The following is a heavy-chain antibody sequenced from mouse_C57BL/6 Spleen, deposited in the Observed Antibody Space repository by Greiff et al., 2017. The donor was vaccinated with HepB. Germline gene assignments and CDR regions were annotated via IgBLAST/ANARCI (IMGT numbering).Heavy chain of an antibody. D-gene: IGHD2-4*01. V-gene: IGHV1-52*01. CDR3: ARSGYDYGDWYFDV. J-gene: IGHJ1*03. Sequence: QVQLQQPGAELVRPGSSVKLSCKASGYTFTSYWMHWVKQRPIQGLEWIGNIDPSDSETHYNQKFKDKATLTVDKASSTAYMQLSSLTSEDSAVYYCARSGYDYGDWYFDVWGTGTTVTVSS. CDR2: IDPSDSET. CDR1: GYTFTSYW.